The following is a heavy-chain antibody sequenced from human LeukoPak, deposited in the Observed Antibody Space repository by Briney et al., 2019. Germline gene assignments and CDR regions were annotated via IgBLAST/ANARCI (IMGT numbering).Heavy chain of an antibody. D-gene: IGHD3-16*01. CDR3: ATMVGPRFGTYYFDF. CDR2: ITPKSDYI. J-gene: IGHJ4*01. CDR1: GFSFSDYA. Sequence: GGSLRLSCVGSGFSFSDYALEWVRQPPGKGLEWVASITPKSDYIYYTPSVKGRFTISRDNARRSVSLQMNSLRADDTALYYCATMVGPRFGTYYFDFWGQGVQVTVSS. V-gene: IGHV3-21*01.